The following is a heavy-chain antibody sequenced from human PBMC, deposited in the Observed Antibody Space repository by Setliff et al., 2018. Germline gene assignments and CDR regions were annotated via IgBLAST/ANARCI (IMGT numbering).Heavy chain of an antibody. Sequence: LSLTCTVSGDSITSRTNYWSWIRQPAGKGPEWIGHIYASWSTKYNPSLKSRVTISLDTSKNKFSLKLSSVTAADTAVYYCVRMSGFLYMVVWGKGTTVTVSS. CDR2: IYASWST. J-gene: IGHJ6*03. D-gene: IGHD3-3*01. CDR3: VRMSGFLYMVV. V-gene: IGHV4-61*09. CDR1: GDSITSRTNY.